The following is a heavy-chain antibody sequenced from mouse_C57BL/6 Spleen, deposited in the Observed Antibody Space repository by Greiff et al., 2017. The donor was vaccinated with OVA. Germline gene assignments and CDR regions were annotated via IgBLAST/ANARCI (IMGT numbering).Heavy chain of an antibody. CDR1: GYTFTSYW. V-gene: IGHV1-69*01. Sequence: QVHVKQPGAELVMPGASVKLSCKASGYTFTSYWMHWVKQRPGQGLEWIGEIDPSDSYTNYNQKFKGKSTLTVDKSSSTAYMQLSSLTSEDSAVYYCARGADGSSYNWYFDVWGTGTTVTVSS. D-gene: IGHD1-1*01. CDR3: ARGADGSSYNWYFDV. J-gene: IGHJ1*03. CDR2: IDPSDSYT.